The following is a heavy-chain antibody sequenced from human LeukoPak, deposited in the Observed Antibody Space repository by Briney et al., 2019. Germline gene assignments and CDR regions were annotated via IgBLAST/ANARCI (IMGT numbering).Heavy chain of an antibody. V-gene: IGHV4-39*01. CDR3: AIRQSSWLPFDY. CDR2: IYYSGST. D-gene: IGHD6-13*01. Sequence: PSETLSLTCTVSGGSISSSSYYWGWIRQPPGKGLEWIGSIYYSGSTYYNPSLKSRVTISVDTSKNQFSLKLSSVTAADTAVYYCAIRQSSWLPFDYWGQGTLVTVSS. CDR1: GGSISSSSYY. J-gene: IGHJ4*02.